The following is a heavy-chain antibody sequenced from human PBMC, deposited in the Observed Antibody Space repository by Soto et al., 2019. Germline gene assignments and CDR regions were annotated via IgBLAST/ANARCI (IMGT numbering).Heavy chain of an antibody. J-gene: IGHJ6*02. D-gene: IGHD4-4*01. V-gene: IGHV1-2*02. Sequence: ASVKVSCKASGYTFTDYYIHWVRQAPGQGLEWMGCINPNSGGTIYAQKFQGRVTMTGDTSISTAYMELSRLRSDDTAMYYCARARGTAVSELYHYYGMDVWGQGTTVTVSS. CDR3: ARARGTAVSELYHYYGMDV. CDR2: INPNSGGT. CDR1: GYTFTDYY.